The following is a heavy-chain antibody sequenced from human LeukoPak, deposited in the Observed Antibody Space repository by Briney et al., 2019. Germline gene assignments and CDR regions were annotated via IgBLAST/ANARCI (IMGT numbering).Heavy chain of an antibody. CDR1: GYSISSANW. D-gene: IGHD1-1*01. CDR3: AKKGNGISYFDS. V-gene: IGHV4-28*01. CDR2: IYNTGST. Sequence: SETLSLTCAVSGYSISSANWWGWIRQSPGRGLEWIGYIYNTGSTHYNSSLTSRVTMSVDKSKNQFSLKLTSVTAVDTGVYYCAKKGNGISYFDSWGQGTLVTVSS. J-gene: IGHJ4*02.